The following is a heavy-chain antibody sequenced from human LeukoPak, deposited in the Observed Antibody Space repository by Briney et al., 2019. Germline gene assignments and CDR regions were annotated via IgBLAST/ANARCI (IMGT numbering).Heavy chain of an antibody. CDR3: ASERYCSGGSCYGYYYYYGMDV. V-gene: IGHV1-18*01. D-gene: IGHD2-15*01. J-gene: IGHJ6*02. CDR1: GYTFTSYG. Sequence: ASVKVSCKASGYTFTSYGISWVRQAPGQGLEWMGWISAYNGNTNYAQKLQGRVTMTTDTSTSTAYMELRSLRSDDTAVYYCASERYCSGGSCYGYYYYYGMDVWGQGTTVTVSS. CDR2: ISAYNGNT.